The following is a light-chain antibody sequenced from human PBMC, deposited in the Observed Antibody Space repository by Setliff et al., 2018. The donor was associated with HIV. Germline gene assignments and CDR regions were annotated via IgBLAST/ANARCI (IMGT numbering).Light chain of an antibody. J-gene: IGLJ1*01. Sequence: QSVLTQPASVSGSPGQSITISCTGTSSGVGSYNYVSWYQQHPGKAPKLMISEVSNRPSGVSNRFSGSKSDNTASLTISGLQAEDEADYFCSSFTTTTTLVFGTGTKVTVL. CDR3: SSFTTTTTLV. CDR1: SSGVGSYNY. V-gene: IGLV2-14*01. CDR2: EVS.